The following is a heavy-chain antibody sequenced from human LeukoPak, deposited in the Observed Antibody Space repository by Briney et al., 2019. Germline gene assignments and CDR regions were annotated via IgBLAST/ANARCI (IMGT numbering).Heavy chain of an antibody. CDR1: GYSISSCYY. V-gene: IGHV4-38-2*02. CDR2: NYYSGNT. CDR3: ARQTGSGLFILP. D-gene: IGHD3/OR15-3a*01. J-gene: IGHJ4*02. Sequence: PSETLSLTCTVSGYSISSCYYWGWIRQPPGKGLEWIGSNYYSGNTYYNASLKSQVAISIDTSKNQYSPRLTSVPAADPAVYYCARQTGSGLFILPGGQGTLVTVSS.